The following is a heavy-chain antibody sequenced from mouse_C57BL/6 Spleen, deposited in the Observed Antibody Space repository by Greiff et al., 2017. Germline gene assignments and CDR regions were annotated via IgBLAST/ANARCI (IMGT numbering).Heavy chain of an antibody. Sequence: VQLQQPGAELVKPGASVKLSCKASGYTFTSYWMHWVKQRPGQGLEWIGMIHPNSGSTNYNEKFKSKATLTVDKSSSTAYMQLSSLTSEDSAVYYCARVTTVDYAMDYWGQGTSVTVSS. J-gene: IGHJ4*01. V-gene: IGHV1-64*01. D-gene: IGHD1-1*01. CDR2: IHPNSGST. CDR1: GYTFTSYW. CDR3: ARVTTVDYAMDY.